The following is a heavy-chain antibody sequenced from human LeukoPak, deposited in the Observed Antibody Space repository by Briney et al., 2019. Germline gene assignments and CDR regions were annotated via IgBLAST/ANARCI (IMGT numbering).Heavy chain of an antibody. CDR3: ARLGYSYGTPDY. CDR1: GFTFSSYS. J-gene: IGHJ4*02. V-gene: IGHV3-21*01. CDR2: ISSSSYI. Sequence: SGGSLRLSCVASGFTFSSYSMNWVRQAPGKGLEWVSSISSSSYIYYADSVKGRFTISRDNAKNSLYLQMNSLRAEDTAVYYCARLGYSYGTPDYWGQGTLVTVSS. D-gene: IGHD5-18*01.